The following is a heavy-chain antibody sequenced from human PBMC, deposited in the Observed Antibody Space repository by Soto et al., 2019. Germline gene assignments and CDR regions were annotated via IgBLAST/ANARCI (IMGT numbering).Heavy chain of an antibody. CDR2: IYHSGST. CDR3: GIKTAYCCRKTFHS. J-gene: IGHJ4*02. CDR1: GGSISSGGYS. D-gene: IGHD2-21*01. V-gene: IGHV4-30-2*01. Sequence: QLQLQESGSGLVKPSQTLSLTCAVSGGSISSGGYSWSWIRQPPGKGLEWIGYIYHSGSTYYNPSLERPIGPSADRSNHHTSLKLTAVTPAATGVYDWGIKTAYCCRKTFHSWRQGTLVTVSS.